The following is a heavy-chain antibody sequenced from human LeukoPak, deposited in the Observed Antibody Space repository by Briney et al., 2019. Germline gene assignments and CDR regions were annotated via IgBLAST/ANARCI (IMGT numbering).Heavy chain of an antibody. J-gene: IGHJ6*04. V-gene: IGHV3-7*01. CDR3: AELGITMIGGV. Sequence: GGSLRLSCAASGFTLRTYWMSWVRQAPGKGLEWVASIKRDGSEKYYVDSVKGRFTISRDNAKNSLYLQMNSLRAEDTAVYYCAELGITMIGGVWGKGTTVTISS. CDR2: IKRDGSEK. CDR1: GFTLRTYW. D-gene: IGHD3-10*02.